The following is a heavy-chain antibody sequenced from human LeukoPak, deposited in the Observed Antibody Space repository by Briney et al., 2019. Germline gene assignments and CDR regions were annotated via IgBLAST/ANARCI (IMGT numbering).Heavy chain of an antibody. CDR1: GFTFSSYS. CDR3: AREGSRDHAFDI. CDR2: ISCNSSNI. D-gene: IGHD2-2*01. Sequence: NPGGTLTLSCAASGFTFSSYSMNWVRQAPAKKGEGFSSISCNSSNIYYAPSVKSRFTISRDSAKNHLYLQLSSLRAEDKAVYYCAREGSRDHAFDICVQGARVTVSS. V-gene: IGHV3-21*01. J-gene: IGHJ3*02.